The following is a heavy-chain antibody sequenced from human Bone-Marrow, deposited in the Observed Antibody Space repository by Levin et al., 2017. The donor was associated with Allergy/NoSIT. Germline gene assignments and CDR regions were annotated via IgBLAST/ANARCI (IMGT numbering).Heavy chain of an antibody. CDR2: IYSGGST. Sequence: GGSLRLSCAASGFTISSNYMSWVRQAPGKGLEWVSVIYSGGSTYYADSVKGRFTISRDNSKNTLYLQMNSLRAEDTAVYYCARLTYYYDSSGYRPYGMDVWGQGTTVTVSS. J-gene: IGHJ6*02. CDR1: GFTISSNY. CDR3: ARLTYYYDSSGYRPYGMDV. V-gene: IGHV3-53*01. D-gene: IGHD3-22*01.